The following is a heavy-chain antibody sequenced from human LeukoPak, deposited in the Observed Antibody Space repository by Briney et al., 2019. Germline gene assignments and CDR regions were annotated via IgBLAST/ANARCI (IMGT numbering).Heavy chain of an antibody. CDR1: GGSISSGGYS. CDR3: ARGGRRISMNFGAFDI. V-gene: IGHV4-30-2*01. J-gene: IGHJ3*02. Sequence: PSQTLSLTCTVSGGSISSGGYSWSWIRQPPGKGLEWIGYIYHSGSTYYSPSLKSRVTISVGRSKNQFSLKLSSVTAADTAVYFCARGGRRISMNFGAFDIWGQGTMVTVSS. CDR2: IYHSGST. D-gene: IGHD3-22*01.